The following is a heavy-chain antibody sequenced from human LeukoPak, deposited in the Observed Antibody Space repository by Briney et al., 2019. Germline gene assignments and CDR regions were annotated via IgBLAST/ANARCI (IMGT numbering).Heavy chain of an antibody. CDR2: IHSSGRT. J-gene: IGHJ4*02. D-gene: IGHD3-22*01. Sequence: EPSETLSLTCAVSDASFRGYYWNWIRQPPGKGLEWAGEIHSSGRTNYNPSLKSRLTLSVDTSKYQFSLKLSSVTAADTAVYYCARGRNYYESSGFYYYFDYWGQGTLVTVAS. CDR3: ARGRNYYESSGFYYYFDY. CDR1: DASFRGYY. V-gene: IGHV4-34*01.